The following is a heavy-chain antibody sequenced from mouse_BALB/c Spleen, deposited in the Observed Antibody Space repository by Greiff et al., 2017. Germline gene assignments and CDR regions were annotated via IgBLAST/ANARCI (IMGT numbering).Heavy chain of an antibody. CDR1: GFSLTSYG. CDR3: ARGLNWDDYAMDY. Sequence: QVQLKESGPGLVAPSQSLSITCTVSGFSLTSYGVHWVRQPPGKGLEWLGVIWAGGSTNYNSALMSRLSISKDNSKSQVFLKMNSLQTDDTAMYYCARGLNWDDYAMDYWGQGTSVTVSS. J-gene: IGHJ4*01. CDR2: IWAGGST. V-gene: IGHV2-9*02. D-gene: IGHD4-1*02.